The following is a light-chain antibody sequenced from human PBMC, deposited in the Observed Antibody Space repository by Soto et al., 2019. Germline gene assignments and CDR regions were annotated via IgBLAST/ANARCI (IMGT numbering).Light chain of an antibody. J-gene: IGKJ2*01. V-gene: IGKV3-15*01. CDR1: QSVRDN. Sequence: EIVMTHSPATLSVSPGERATLSCRASQSVRDNLAWYQQKPGQAPRRLIYGASTRATGIPARFSGSGSGTEFTLTINSLQSEDFALYFCQQSNNWPYTFGQGTTREIK. CDR2: GAS. CDR3: QQSNNWPYT.